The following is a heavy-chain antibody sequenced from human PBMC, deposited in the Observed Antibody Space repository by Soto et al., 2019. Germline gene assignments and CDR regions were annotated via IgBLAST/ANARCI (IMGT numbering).Heavy chain of an antibody. D-gene: IGHD3-3*01. CDR1: GYTLTELS. CDR2: FDPEDGET. V-gene: IGHV1-24*01. J-gene: IGHJ5*02. CDR3: ATVVKTEWFYRYNIWWFDP. Sequence: GASVKVSCKVSGYTLTELSMHWVRQAPGKGLEWMGGFDPEDGETIYAQKFQGRVTMTEDTSTDTAYMELSSLRSEDTAVYYCATVVKTEWFYRYNIWWFDPWGQGTLVTVSS.